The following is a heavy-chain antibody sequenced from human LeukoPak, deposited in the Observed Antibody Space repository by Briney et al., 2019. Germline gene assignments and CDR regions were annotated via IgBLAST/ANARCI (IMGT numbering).Heavy chain of an antibody. J-gene: IGHJ3*02. D-gene: IGHD3-16*01. Sequence: PSETLSLTCAVSGGSISSGGYSWSWIRQPPGKGLEWIGYIYYSGSTYYNPSLKSRVTISVDTSKNQFSLKLSSVTAADTAVYYCASYTDAFDIWGQGTMVTVSS. CDR2: IYYSGST. CDR3: ASYTDAFDI. CDR1: GGSISSGGYS. V-gene: IGHV4-30-4*07.